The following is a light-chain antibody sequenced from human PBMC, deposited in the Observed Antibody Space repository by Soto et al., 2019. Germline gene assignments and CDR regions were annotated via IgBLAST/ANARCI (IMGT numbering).Light chain of an antibody. CDR1: SSDVGGYNY. Sequence: QSALTQPASVSGSPGQSITISCTGTSSDVGGYNYVSWYQQHPGKAPKLMIYDVSNRPSGLSNRFSGSKSGNTASLTISGLQAEDDADYHCSSYTTSGTVLFGGGTKLTVL. V-gene: IGLV2-14*03. CDR3: SSYTTSGTVL. CDR2: DVS. J-gene: IGLJ2*01.